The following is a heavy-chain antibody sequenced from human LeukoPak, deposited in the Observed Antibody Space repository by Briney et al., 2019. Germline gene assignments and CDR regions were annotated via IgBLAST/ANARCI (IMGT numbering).Heavy chain of an antibody. V-gene: IGHV3-11*06. D-gene: IGHD6-13*01. Sequence: GGSPRLSCAASGFTFSDYYMSWIRQAPGKGLEWVSYISSSSSYIYYADSVKGRFTISRDNAKNSLYLQMNSLRAEDTAVYYCARYPGIAAAGYWGQGTLVTVSS. CDR2: ISSSSSYI. CDR1: GFTFSDYY. CDR3: ARYPGIAAAGY. J-gene: IGHJ4*02.